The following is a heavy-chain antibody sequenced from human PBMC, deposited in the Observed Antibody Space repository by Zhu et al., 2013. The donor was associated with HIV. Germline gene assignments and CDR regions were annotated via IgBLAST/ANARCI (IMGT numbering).Heavy chain of an antibody. J-gene: IGHJ4*02. CDR1: GGSISSNHW. Sequence: QVQLQESGPGLVKPSGTLSLTCAVSGGSISSNHWWSWVRQPPGKGLEWIGEIYPSGTTNYNPSLKSRVTISLDKSKNQLSLKLTSVTAADSAVYYCARHVAVPGTRGFDSWGQGTLVTVSS. V-gene: IGHV4-4*02. CDR3: ARHVAVPGTRGFDS. CDR2: IYPSGTT. D-gene: IGHD6-19*01.